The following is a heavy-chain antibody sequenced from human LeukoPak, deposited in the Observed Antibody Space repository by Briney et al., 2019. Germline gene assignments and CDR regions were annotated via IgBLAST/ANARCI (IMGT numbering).Heavy chain of an antibody. CDR2: ISSSSSTI. CDR3: ARFGRGITMIVVVIDAFDI. CDR1: GFTFSTYS. V-gene: IGHV3-48*01. D-gene: IGHD3-22*01. J-gene: IGHJ3*02. Sequence: GGSLRLSCAASGFTFSTYSVNWVRQAPGKGLEWVSYISSSSSTIYYAGSVKGRFTISRDNAMNSVYLQMNSLRAGDTAVYYCARFGRGITMIVVVIDAFDIWGQGTMVTVSS.